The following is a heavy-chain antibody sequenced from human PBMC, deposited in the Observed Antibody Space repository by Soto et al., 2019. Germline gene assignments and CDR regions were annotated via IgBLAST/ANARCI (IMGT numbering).Heavy chain of an antibody. D-gene: IGHD3-10*01. CDR2: INHSGSA. Sequence: SETLSLTCDVYGGSFSGYIWTWIRQTPGKGLQWIGQINHSGSANYNPSLKSRVTISVHTSNSQFSLELSSVTAADTAVYYCARDRPYYYGSGSNNWFDPWGQGTLVT. CDR1: GGSFSGYI. V-gene: IGHV4-34*01. CDR3: ARDRPYYYGSGSNNWFDP. J-gene: IGHJ5*02.